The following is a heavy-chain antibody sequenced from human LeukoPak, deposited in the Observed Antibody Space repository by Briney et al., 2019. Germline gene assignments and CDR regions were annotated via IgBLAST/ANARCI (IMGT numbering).Heavy chain of an antibody. CDR3: ARSIVVVPAAKSYYYYGMDV. J-gene: IGHJ6*02. D-gene: IGHD2-2*01. CDR1: GGSISSGGYY. V-gene: IGHV4-31*03. Sequence: KPSETLSLTCTVSGGSISSGGYYWSWIRQHPGKGLEWIGYIYYSGSTYYNPSLKSRVTISVDTSKNQFSLKLSSVTAADTAVYYCARSIVVVPAAKSYYYYGMDVWGQGTTVTVSS. CDR2: IYYSGST.